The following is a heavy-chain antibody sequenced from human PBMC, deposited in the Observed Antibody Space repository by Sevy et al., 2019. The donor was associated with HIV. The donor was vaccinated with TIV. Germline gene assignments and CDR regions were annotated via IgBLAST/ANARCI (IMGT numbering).Heavy chain of an antibody. D-gene: IGHD4-17*01. CDR3: TTDSINVLAVTDDMDV. V-gene: IGHV3-15*01. J-gene: IGHJ6*02. CDR2: IKSKTDYVKI. Sequence: GGSLRLSCAASGFTFSNAWMSWVRQAPGKGLEWVGRIKSKTDYVKIDYAAPVRGRFTNSRDDTNKTLYLQMNRLENDDTAEYYSTTDSINVLAVTDDMDVWGQGIMVTVSS. CDR1: GFTFSNAW.